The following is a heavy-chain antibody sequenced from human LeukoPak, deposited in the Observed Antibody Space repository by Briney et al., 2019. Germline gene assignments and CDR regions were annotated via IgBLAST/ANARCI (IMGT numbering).Heavy chain of an antibody. Sequence: GASVKVSCKASGYTFTGYYMHWVRQAPGQGLEWMGWINPNSGGTNYAQKFQGRVTLTRDTSIRTAYMELSGLRSDDTAVYYCAREGVDFDSWGQGTMVTVSS. V-gene: IGHV1-2*02. CDR3: AREGVDFDS. J-gene: IGHJ3*01. CDR2: INPNSGGT. CDR1: GYTFTGYY.